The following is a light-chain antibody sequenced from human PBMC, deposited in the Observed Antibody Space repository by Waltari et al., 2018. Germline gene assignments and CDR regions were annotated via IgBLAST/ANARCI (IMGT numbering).Light chain of an antibody. Sequence: AIQMTQSPSSLSASVGDRVTITCRASQGIRNELVLYQQKPGKAPKVLIYGASSLQSGVPSRFTGSGSDTDFTLTISSLQPEDFATYYCLQDYNYPRTFGQGTKLEIK. J-gene: IGKJ2*01. CDR1: QGIRNE. CDR3: LQDYNYPRT. CDR2: GAS. V-gene: IGKV1-6*01.